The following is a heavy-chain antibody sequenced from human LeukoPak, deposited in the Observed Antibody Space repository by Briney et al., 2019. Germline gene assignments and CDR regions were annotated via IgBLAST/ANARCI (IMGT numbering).Heavy chain of an antibody. D-gene: IGHD6-19*01. CDR3: AKGGIAVAGTPIFDY. Sequence: GGSLRLSCAASGFTFSSYSMNWVRQAPGKGLEWVSSISSSSSYIYYADSVKGRFTISRDNAKNSLYLQMNSLRAEDTAVYYCAKGGIAVAGTPIFDYWGQGTLVTVSS. CDR2: ISSSSSYI. CDR1: GFTFSSYS. V-gene: IGHV3-21*01. J-gene: IGHJ4*02.